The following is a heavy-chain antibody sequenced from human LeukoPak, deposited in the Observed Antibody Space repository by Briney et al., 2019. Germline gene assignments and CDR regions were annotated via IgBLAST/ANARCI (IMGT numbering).Heavy chain of an antibody. CDR3: ARRAAAVGTYYMDV. Sequence: SETLSLTCTVSGGSINSYYWNWIRQPPGKGLEWIGYIYYSGGTNYNPSLKSRVTIAVDTSKNQFSLKLSSVTAADTAVYYCARRAAAVGTYYMDVWAKGTTVTASS. J-gene: IGHJ6*03. CDR1: GGSINSYY. D-gene: IGHD6-13*01. V-gene: IGHV4-59*01. CDR2: IYYSGGT.